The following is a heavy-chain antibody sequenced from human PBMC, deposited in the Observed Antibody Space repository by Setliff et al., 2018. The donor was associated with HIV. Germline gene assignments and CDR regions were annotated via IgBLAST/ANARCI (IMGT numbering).Heavy chain of an antibody. CDR1: GGSIGSGYYY. CDR3: ARHHPSVAVAGPFDR. D-gene: IGHD6-19*01. Sequence: SETLSLTCTVSGGSIGSGYYYWSWIRQPAGKGLEWIGHIYTSGSTNYNPSLKSRVTISVDTSNNQFSLKLTSVTAADTAVYYCARHHPSVAVAGPFDRWGQGALVTVSS. J-gene: IGHJ4*02. CDR2: IYTSGST. V-gene: IGHV4-61*09.